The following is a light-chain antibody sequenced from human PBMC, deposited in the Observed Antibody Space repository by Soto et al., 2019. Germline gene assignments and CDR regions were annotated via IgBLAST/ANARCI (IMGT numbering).Light chain of an antibody. CDR1: KLGYKY. Sequence: SYELTQPPSVSVSPGQTASITGSGDKLGYKYACWYQQKPGQSPVLVIYQDNKRPSGIPERFSGSNSGNTATLTISGTQAMDEADYYCQAWDSSTVVFGGGTKLTVL. CDR3: QAWDSSTVV. V-gene: IGLV3-1*01. CDR2: QDN. J-gene: IGLJ2*01.